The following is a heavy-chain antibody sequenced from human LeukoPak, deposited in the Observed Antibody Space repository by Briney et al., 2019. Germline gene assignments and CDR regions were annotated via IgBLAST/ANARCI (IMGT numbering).Heavy chain of an antibody. V-gene: IGHV3-30*04. D-gene: IGHD3-22*01. CDR2: ISYDGSNK. Sequence: GRSLRLSCAASGFTFSSYAMHWVRQAPGKGLEWVAVISYDGSNKYYADSVKGRFTISRDNSKNTLYLQMNSLRAEDTAVYYCAKDRGLSSGPGVLDYWGQGTLVTVSS. CDR1: GFTFSSYA. CDR3: AKDRGLSSGPGVLDY. J-gene: IGHJ4*02.